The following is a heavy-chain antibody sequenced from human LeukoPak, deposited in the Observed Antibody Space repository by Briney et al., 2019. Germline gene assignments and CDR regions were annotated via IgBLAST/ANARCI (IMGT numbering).Heavy chain of an antibody. CDR2: IIPIFGTA. Sequence: ASVKVSCKASGGTFSSYAISWVRQAPGQGLGWMGGIIPIFGTANYAQKFQGRVTITTDESTSTAYMELSSLRSEDTAVYYCAARGEYGDYREWGQGTLVTVSS. CDR3: AARGEYGDYRE. V-gene: IGHV1-69*05. D-gene: IGHD4-17*01. J-gene: IGHJ4*02. CDR1: GGTFSSYA.